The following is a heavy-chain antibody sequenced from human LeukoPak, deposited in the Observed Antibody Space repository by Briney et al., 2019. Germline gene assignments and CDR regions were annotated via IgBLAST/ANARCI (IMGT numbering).Heavy chain of an antibody. J-gene: IGHJ4*02. Sequence: GGSLRLSCAASGFTFSSYWMSWVRQAPGKGLEWVANIKQDGSEKYYVDSVKGRFTISRDNAKNSLYLQMNSLRDEDTAVYYCASKKWSPTSFDYWGQGTLVTVSS. V-gene: IGHV3-7*01. CDR3: ASKKWSPTSFDY. CDR2: IKQDGSEK. D-gene: IGHD2-15*01. CDR1: GFTFSSYW.